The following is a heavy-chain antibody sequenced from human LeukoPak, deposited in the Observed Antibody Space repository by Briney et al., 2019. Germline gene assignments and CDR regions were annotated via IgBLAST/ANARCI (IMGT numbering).Heavy chain of an antibody. CDR1: GGTFSSSA. V-gene: IGHV1-69*01. CDR3: ARELLPGGFADY. J-gene: IGHJ4*02. D-gene: IGHD3-22*01. Sequence: GSSVKVSCKASGGTFSSSAISWVRQAPGQGLVWMGGIIPIFHTSTYARKFQGRLTITADESTNTAYMELSSLRSDDTAIYYCARELLPGGFADYWGQGTLVTVSS. CDR2: IIPIFHTS.